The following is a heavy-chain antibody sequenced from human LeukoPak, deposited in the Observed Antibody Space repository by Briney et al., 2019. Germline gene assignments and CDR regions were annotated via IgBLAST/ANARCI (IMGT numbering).Heavy chain of an antibody. CDR3: AKYYSASVLNAFDM. D-gene: IGHD4/OR15-4a*01. V-gene: IGHV3-30*18. CDR2: ISYDGSNK. CDR1: GFTFSNAW. Sequence: RSGGSLRLSCAASGFTFSNAWMNWIRQAPGKGLEWVAVISYDGSNKYYADSVKGRFTISRDNSKNTLYLQMNSLRIEDTAAYYCAKYYSASVLNAFDMWGQGTMVTVSS. J-gene: IGHJ3*02.